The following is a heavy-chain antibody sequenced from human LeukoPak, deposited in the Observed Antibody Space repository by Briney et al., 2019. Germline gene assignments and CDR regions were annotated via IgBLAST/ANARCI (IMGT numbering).Heavy chain of an antibody. CDR2: TYYSGST. CDR1: GGSISSYY. Sequence: SETLSLTCTVSGGSISSYYWSWIRQHPGKGLEWIGYTYYSGSTYYNPSLKSRVTISVDTSKNQFSLKLSSVTAADTAVYYCASYASRAWFDPWGQGTLVTVSS. J-gene: IGHJ5*02. CDR3: ASYASRAWFDP. V-gene: IGHV4-59*06. D-gene: IGHD3-22*01.